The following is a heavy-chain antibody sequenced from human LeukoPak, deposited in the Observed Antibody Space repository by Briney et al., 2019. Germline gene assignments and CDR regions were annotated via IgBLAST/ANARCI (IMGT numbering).Heavy chain of an antibody. Sequence: SETLSLTCTVSGGSISSYYWSWIRQPPGKGLEWIGSIYYSGSTYYNPSLKSRVTISVGTSKNQFSLKLSSVTAADTAVYYCARDRRILYSLDYWGQGTLVTVSS. J-gene: IGHJ4*02. CDR1: GGSISSYY. D-gene: IGHD2-8*01. CDR3: ARDRRILYSLDY. V-gene: IGHV4-59*12. CDR2: IYYSGST.